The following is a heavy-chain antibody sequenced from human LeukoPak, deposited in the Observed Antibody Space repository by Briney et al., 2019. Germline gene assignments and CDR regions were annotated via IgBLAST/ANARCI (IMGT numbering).Heavy chain of an antibody. CDR2: IIPIFGTA. CDR3: ARSDQGDYGGNPRFGYYYMDV. CDR1: GGTFSSYA. V-gene: IGHV1-69*05. J-gene: IGHJ6*03. Sequence: SVKVSCKASGGTFSSYAISWVRQAPGQGLEWMGGIIPIFGTANYAQKFQGRVTITTDESTSTAYMELGSLRSEDTAVYYCARSDQGDYGGNPRFGYYYMDVWGKGTTVTVSS. D-gene: IGHD4-23*01.